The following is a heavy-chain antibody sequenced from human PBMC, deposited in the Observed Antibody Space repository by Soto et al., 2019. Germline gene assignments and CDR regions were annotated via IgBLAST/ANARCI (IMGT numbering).Heavy chain of an antibody. J-gene: IGHJ6*02. Sequence: PSETLSLTCAVYGGSFSGYYWSWIRQPPGKGLEWIGEINHSGSTNYNPSLKSRVTISVDTSKNQFSLKLSSVTAADTAVYYCARGSAAAEWYYYYYYGMDVWGQGTTVTVSS. D-gene: IGHD6-13*01. CDR3: ARGSAAAEWYYYYYYGMDV. CDR1: GGSFSGYY. CDR2: INHSGST. V-gene: IGHV4-34*01.